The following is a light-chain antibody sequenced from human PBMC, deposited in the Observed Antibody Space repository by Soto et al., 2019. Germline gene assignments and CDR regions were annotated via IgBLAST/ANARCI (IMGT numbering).Light chain of an antibody. Sequence: ETMLTQSPATLSLSPGESATLSFRASQSVSSNLAWYQQKPGQAPRLLIYGASTRATGIPARFSGSGSGTEFTLTISSLQSEDFAVYYCQQYNNWPRTFGQGTKVDIK. CDR3: QQYNNWPRT. V-gene: IGKV3-15*01. J-gene: IGKJ1*01. CDR2: GAS. CDR1: QSVSSN.